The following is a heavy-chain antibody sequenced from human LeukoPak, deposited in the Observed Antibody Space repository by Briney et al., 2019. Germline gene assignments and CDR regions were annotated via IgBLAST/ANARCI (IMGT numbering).Heavy chain of an antibody. CDR3: ARGRASGWAD. Sequence: SETLSLTCAVYGGSFSGYYWSWIRQPPGKGLEWIGEINHSGSTNYNPSLKSRVTISVDTSKNQFSLKLSSVTAADTAVYYCARGRASGWADWGQGTLVTVSS. CDR1: GGSFSGYY. J-gene: IGHJ4*02. V-gene: IGHV4-34*01. D-gene: IGHD6-19*01. CDR2: INHSGST.